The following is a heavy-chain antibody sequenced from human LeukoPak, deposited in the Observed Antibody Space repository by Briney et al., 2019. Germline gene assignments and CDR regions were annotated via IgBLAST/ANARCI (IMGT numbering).Heavy chain of an antibody. D-gene: IGHD2-2*01. CDR1: GYTFITYD. V-gene: IGHV1-8*01. Sequence: ASVKVSCKASGYTFITYDINWVRQATGQGLEWMGWMSPNSGNTGYAQKFQGRVTITADESTSTAYMELSSLRSEDTAVYYCARGYCSSTSCYGGGYWGQGTLVTVSS. CDR3: ARGYCSSTSCYGGGY. J-gene: IGHJ4*02. CDR2: MSPNSGNT.